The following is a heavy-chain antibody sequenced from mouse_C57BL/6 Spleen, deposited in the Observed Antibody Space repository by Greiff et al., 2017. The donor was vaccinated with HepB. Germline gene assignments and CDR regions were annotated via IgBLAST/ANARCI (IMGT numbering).Heavy chain of an antibody. CDR2: ISYDGSN. CDR1: GYSITSGYY. V-gene: IGHV3-6*01. Sequence: EVKLVESGPGLVKPSQSLSLTCSVTGYSITSGYYWNWIRQFPGNKLEWMGYISYDGSNNYNPSLKNRISITRDTSKNQFFLKLNSVTTEDTATYYCARRGRSGAYWGQGTLVTVSA. CDR3: ARRGRSGAY. J-gene: IGHJ3*01.